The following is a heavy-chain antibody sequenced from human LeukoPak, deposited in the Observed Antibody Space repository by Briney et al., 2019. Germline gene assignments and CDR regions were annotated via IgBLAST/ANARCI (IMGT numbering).Heavy chain of an antibody. Sequence: GGSLILSCAASGFTVSSNYMSWVRQAPGKGLERVSVIYSGGSTYYADSVKGRFTISRDNSKNTLYLQMNSLRAEDTAVYYCARAPGSSWPPSLDYWGQGTLVTVSS. CDR3: ARAPGSSWPPSLDY. V-gene: IGHV3-53*01. D-gene: IGHD6-13*01. J-gene: IGHJ4*02. CDR2: IYSGGST. CDR1: GFTVSSNY.